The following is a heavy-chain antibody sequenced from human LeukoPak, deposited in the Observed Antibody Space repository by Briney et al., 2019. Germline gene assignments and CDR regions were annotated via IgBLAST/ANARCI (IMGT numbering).Heavy chain of an antibody. Sequence: PGGSLRLSCSASGFSFSSYAMHWVRQAPGKGLEYVSAISHDGDTTYYADSVKGRFTISRDNSKNTLYLQMNSLRAEDTAVYYCARRGYSHWGFDYWGQGTLVTVSS. V-gene: IGHV3-64*04. D-gene: IGHD5-18*01. CDR1: GFSFSSYA. CDR3: ARRGYSHWGFDY. CDR2: ISHDGDTT. J-gene: IGHJ4*02.